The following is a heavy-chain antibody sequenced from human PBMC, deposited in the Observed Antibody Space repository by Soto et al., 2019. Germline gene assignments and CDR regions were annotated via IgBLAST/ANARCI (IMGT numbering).Heavy chain of an antibody. D-gene: IGHD2-15*01. CDR3: VKDSLDIVVVVAAEIDYYYYYGMDV. J-gene: IGHJ6*02. CDR1: GFTFSSYA. Sequence: GGSLRLSCSASGFTFSSYAIHWVRQAPGKGLEYVSAISSNGVSTYYADSVKGRFTISRDNSKNTLYLQMSSLRAEDTAVYYFVKDSLDIVVVVAAEIDYYYYYGMDVWGQGTTVTVSS. CDR2: ISSNGVST. V-gene: IGHV3-64D*06.